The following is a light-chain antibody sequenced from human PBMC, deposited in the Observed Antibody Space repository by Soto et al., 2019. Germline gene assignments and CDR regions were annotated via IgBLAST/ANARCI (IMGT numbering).Light chain of an antibody. CDR2: DVS. CDR3: QQYHSYWT. J-gene: IGKJ1*01. CDR1: QSVGTW. Sequence: DNQMTQAPSTLSASVGARVTITCRASQSVGTWLAWYQQKPVRAPKLWIYDVSSLMSGVSSMFSSSGSGAEFTLTISSVQHDDFATYCWQQYHSYWTFGQGTKVDIK. V-gene: IGKV1-5*01.